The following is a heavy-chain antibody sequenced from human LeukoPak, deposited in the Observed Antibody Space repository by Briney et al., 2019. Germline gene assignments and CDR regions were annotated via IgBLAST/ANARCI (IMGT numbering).Heavy chain of an antibody. CDR3: AKDREGLDVLRFLDG. J-gene: IGHJ4*02. CDR1: GFTFSSHG. Sequence: GGSLRLSCAASGFTFSSHGMHWVRQAPGKGLEWVAVISYDGSNKYYADSVKGRFTISRDNSKSTLYLQMNSLRGEDTAVYYCAKDREGLDVLRFLDGWGQGTLVTVSS. D-gene: IGHD3-3*01. V-gene: IGHV3-30*18. CDR2: ISYDGSNK.